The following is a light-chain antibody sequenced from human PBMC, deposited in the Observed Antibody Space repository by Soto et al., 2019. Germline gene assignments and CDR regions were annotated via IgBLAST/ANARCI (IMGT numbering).Light chain of an antibody. CDR1: QSISSW. CDR2: DAS. J-gene: IGKJ1*01. V-gene: IGKV1-5*01. CDR3: QQYETFSGT. Sequence: IQMTQSPSTLSASVGDRVTITCRASQSISSWLAWYQQKPGKAPKLLIYDASSLESGGPSRFSGSGSGTEFTLTISSLQPDDFATYYCQQYETFSGTFGPGTKV.